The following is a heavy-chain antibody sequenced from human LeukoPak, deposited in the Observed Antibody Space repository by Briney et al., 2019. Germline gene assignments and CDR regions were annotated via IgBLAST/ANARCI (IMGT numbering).Heavy chain of an antibody. Sequence: PSETLSLTCTVSGGSISSGDYYWSWIRQPPGKGLEWIGYIYYSGSTYYNPSLKSRVTISVDTSKNQFSLRLSSVTAADTAVYYCARVLLVGAILDDFDYWGQGTLVTVSS. CDR3: ARVLLVGAILDDFDY. D-gene: IGHD1-26*01. J-gene: IGHJ4*02. V-gene: IGHV4-30-4*08. CDR1: GGSISSGDYY. CDR2: IYYSGST.